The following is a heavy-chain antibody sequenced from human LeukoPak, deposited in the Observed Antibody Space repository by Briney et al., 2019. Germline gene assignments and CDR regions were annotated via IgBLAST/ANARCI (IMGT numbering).Heavy chain of an antibody. J-gene: IGHJ6*03. Sequence: SDTLSLTCTVSGGSISSYYGSWIRQPPGKGLEGIGYIYYSGSTNYNPSLKSRVTISVDTSKNQFSLKLSSVTAADTAVYYCARASAPPAGYYMDVWGKGNTVTVSS. CDR1: GGSISSYY. CDR2: IYYSGST. D-gene: IGHD2-2*01. CDR3: ARASAPPAGYYMDV. V-gene: IGHV4-59*07.